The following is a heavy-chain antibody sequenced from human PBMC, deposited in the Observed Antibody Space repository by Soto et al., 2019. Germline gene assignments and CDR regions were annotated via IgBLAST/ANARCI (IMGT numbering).Heavy chain of an antibody. CDR3: AKDSNKYSSSLRGRYFDY. Sequence: VGSLRLSCAASGFPFSSYVMSWVRQAPGKGLEWVSGISGGGSNTFYADYVKGRFTISRDNSKNTLLLQMNSLGAEDTAVYYCAKDSNKYSSSLRGRYFDYWGQGIGVTVSS. CDR1: GFPFSSYV. D-gene: IGHD4-4*01. J-gene: IGHJ4*02. CDR2: ISGGGSNT. V-gene: IGHV3-23*01.